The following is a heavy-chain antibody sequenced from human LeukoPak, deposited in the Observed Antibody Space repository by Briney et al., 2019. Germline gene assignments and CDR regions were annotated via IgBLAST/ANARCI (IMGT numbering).Heavy chain of an antibody. V-gene: IGHV4-39*07. J-gene: IGHJ4*02. Sequence: SETLSLTCTVSGGSISDSDYYWVWIRQPPGKELEWVGSVYYSGSTYYNPSLKSRVTISVDTSKNQFSLKLSSVTAADTAVYYCARGGYSSGWYWVRSYFDYWGQGTLVTVSS. CDR3: ARGGYSSGWYWVRSYFDY. D-gene: IGHD6-19*01. CDR1: GGSISDSDYY. CDR2: VYYSGST.